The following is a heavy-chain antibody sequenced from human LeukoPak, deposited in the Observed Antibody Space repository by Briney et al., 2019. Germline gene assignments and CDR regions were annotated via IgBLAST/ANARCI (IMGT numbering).Heavy chain of an antibody. J-gene: IGHJ6*03. CDR3: ARGYGYYDFWSGYNYYMDV. CDR1: GGSISSYY. Sequence: SETLSLTCTVSGGSISSYYWSWIRQPPGKGLEWIGYIYTSGSTNYNPSLKSRVTISVDTSKNQFSLKLSSVTAADTAVYYCARGYGYYDFWSGYNYYMDVWGKGTTVTVSS. V-gene: IGHV4-4*09. D-gene: IGHD3-3*01. CDR2: IYTSGST.